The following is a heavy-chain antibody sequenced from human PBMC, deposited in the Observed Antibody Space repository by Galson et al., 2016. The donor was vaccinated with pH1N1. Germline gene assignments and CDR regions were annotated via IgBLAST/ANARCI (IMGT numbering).Heavy chain of an antibody. Sequence: SVKVSCKASGGTLSNSAVSWLRQAPGQGLEWMGGISPIFGSINYAQRFQGRVTITADIFANTAYVELSSLRSEDTAIYYCATAGPLVREILYFSYAMDVWGQGTTVTVSS. D-gene: IGHD3-10*01. CDR2: ISPIFGSI. CDR3: ATAGPLVREILYFSYAMDV. CDR1: GGTLSNSA. J-gene: IGHJ6*02. V-gene: IGHV1-69*06.